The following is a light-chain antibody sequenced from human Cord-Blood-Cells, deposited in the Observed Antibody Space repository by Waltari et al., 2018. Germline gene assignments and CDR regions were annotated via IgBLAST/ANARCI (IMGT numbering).Light chain of an antibody. V-gene: IGKV1-5*03. CDR3: QQYNSYWT. CDR1: QSISSW. CDR2: KAS. Sequence: DIQMTQSPSTLTASVGDRVTITCRASQSISSWFAWYQQKPGKAPKLLIYKASSLESGVPSRFGGSGSGTEFTLTISSLQPDYFATYYCQQYNSYWTFGQGTKVEIK. J-gene: IGKJ1*01.